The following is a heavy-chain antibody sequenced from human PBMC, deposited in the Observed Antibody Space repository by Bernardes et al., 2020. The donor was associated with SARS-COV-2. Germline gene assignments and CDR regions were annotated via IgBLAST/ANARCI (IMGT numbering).Heavy chain of an antibody. J-gene: IGHJ6*02. Sequence: SETLSLTCTVSGGSISSYYWSWIRQPPGKGLEWIGYIYYSGSTTYNPSLKSRVTISVDTSTNQFSLKLSTVTAADTAVYYCARNQRAYGSGGIYYSYGMDVWSQGTTVTVSS. CDR1: GGSISSYY. D-gene: IGHD3-10*01. CDR2: IYYSGST. CDR3: ARNQRAYGSGGIYYSYGMDV. V-gene: IGHV4-59*08.